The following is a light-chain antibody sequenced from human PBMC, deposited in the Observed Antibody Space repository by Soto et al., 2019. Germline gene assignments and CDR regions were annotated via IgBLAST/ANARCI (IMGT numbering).Light chain of an antibody. Sequence: EIVMTQSPATLSVSPGERATLSCRASQSVTYSLAWYQQKPGQPPRLLLYGASNRATGVPTRFSGSGSGTDFTLTISTLQSEDFAVYDCQQYNNWPPWTLGQGTKVEIK. CDR1: QSVTYS. CDR3: QQYNNWPPWT. CDR2: GAS. V-gene: IGKV3-15*01. J-gene: IGKJ1*01.